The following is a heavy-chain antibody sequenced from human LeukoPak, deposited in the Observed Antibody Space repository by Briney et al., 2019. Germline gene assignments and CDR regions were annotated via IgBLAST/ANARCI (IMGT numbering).Heavy chain of an antibody. J-gene: IGHJ4*02. CDR1: GFTFSSYW. CDR2: IYSGGST. V-gene: IGHV3-53*01. Sequence: GGSLRLSCAASGFTFSSYWMSWVRQAPGKGLEWVSVIYSGGSTYYADSVKGRFTISRDNSKNTLYLQMNSLRTEDTAVYYCARGPPYSSSRIGIDYWGQGTLVAVSS. D-gene: IGHD6-13*01. CDR3: ARGPPYSSSRIGIDY.